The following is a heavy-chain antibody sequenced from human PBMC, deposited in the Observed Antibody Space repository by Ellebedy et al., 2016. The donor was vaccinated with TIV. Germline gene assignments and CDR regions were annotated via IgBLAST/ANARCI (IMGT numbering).Heavy chain of an antibody. Sequence: SETLSLXXTVSGGSVSSGSYYWSWIRQPPGKGLEWIGYIYYSGSTNYNPSLKSRVTISVDTSKNQFSLKLSSVTAADTAVYYCARAKYYYGGFDPWGQGTLVTVSS. CDR2: IYYSGST. CDR1: GGSVSSGSYY. V-gene: IGHV4-61*01. D-gene: IGHD3-10*01. J-gene: IGHJ5*02. CDR3: ARAKYYYGGFDP.